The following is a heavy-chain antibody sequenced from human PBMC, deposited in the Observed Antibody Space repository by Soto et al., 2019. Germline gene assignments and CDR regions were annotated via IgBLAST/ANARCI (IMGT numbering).Heavy chain of an antibody. CDR3: ARDDYGALNWFDP. D-gene: IGHD4-17*01. J-gene: IGHJ5*02. V-gene: IGHV3-21*01. Sequence: GGSLRLSCAASGFTFSSYSMNWVRQAPGKGLEWVSSISSSSSYIYYADSVKGRFTISRDNAKNSLYLQMNSLRAEDTAVYYCARDDYGALNWFDPWGQGTLVTAPQ. CDR2: ISSSSSYI. CDR1: GFTFSSYS.